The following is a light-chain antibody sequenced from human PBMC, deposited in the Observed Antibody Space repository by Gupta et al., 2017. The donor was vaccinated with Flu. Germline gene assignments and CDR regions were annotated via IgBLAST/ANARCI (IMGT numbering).Light chain of an antibody. CDR3: QQYNSYPYN. CDR2: KAS. V-gene: IGKV1-5*03. J-gene: IGKJ2*01. Sequence: IQMTQSPSTLSASVGDRVTITCRASQSISSWLAWYQQKPGKAPKLLIYKASSLESGVPSRFSGSGSGTEFTLTISSLQPDDFATYYCQQYNSYPYNFGQGTKLEIK. CDR1: QSISSW.